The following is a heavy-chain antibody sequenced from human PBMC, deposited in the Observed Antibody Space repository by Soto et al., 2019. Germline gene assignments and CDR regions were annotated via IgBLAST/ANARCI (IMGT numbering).Heavy chain of an antibody. Sequence: ASVKVSCKVSGYTLTELSMHWVRQAPGKGLEWMGGFDPEDGETIYAQKSQGRVTMTEDTSTDTAYMELSSLRSEDTAVYYCATAGPLLYGYGMDVWGQGTTVTVSS. V-gene: IGHV1-24*01. CDR1: GYTLTELS. J-gene: IGHJ6*02. CDR2: FDPEDGET. CDR3: ATAGPLLYGYGMDV. D-gene: IGHD4-17*01.